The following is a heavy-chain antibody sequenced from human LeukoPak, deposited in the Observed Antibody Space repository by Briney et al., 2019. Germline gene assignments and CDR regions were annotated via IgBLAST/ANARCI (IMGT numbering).Heavy chain of an antibody. D-gene: IGHD5-12*01. CDR2: IDWDDDK. CDR1: GFSLSTSGMC. CDR3: ARESGYAPRWFDP. Sequence: SGPALVKPTQTLTLTCTFSGFSLSTSGMCVSWIRQPPGKALEWLARIDWDDDKYYSTSLKTRLTLSKDTSKNQVVLTMTNMDPVDTATYYCARESGYAPRWFDPWGQGTLVTVSS. J-gene: IGHJ5*02. V-gene: IGHV2-70*11.